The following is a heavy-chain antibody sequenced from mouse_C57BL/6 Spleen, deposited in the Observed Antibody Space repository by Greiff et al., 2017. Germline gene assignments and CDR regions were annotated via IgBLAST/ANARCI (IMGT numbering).Heavy chain of an antibody. Sequence: QVHVKQSGAELARPGASVKLSCKASGYTFTSYGISWVKQRTGQGLEWIGEIYPRSGNTYYNEKFKGKATLTADKSSSTAYMELRSLTSEDSAVYFCAYSNYVDYWGQGTTLTVSS. V-gene: IGHV1-81*01. J-gene: IGHJ2*01. D-gene: IGHD2-5*01. CDR1: GYTFTSYG. CDR3: AYSNYVDY. CDR2: IYPRSGNT.